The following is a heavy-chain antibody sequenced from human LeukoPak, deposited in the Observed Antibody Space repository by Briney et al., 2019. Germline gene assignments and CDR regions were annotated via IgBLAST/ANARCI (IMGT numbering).Heavy chain of an antibody. J-gene: IGHJ4*02. Sequence: GGSLRLSCAASGFTFSSYEMNWVRQAPGKGLERVSYISSSGSTIYYADSVKGRFTISRDNAKNSLYLQMNSLRAEDTAVYYCARLAVAFDYWGQGTLVTVSS. CDR1: GFTFSSYE. V-gene: IGHV3-48*03. CDR2: ISSSGSTI. D-gene: IGHD6-19*01. CDR3: ARLAVAFDY.